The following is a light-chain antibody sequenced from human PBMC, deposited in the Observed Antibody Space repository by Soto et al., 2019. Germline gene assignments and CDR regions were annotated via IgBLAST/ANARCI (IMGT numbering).Light chain of an antibody. J-gene: IGLJ2*01. CDR1: SSNIGSNT. Sequence: QPVLTQPPSASGTPGQRVTISCSGSSSNIGSNTVNWYQQLPGTAPKLLIYTNQRPSGVPDRFSGSKSGTSASLAISGLQSEDEADYYCAAWDDSLNGVVFGGGTKVTVL. V-gene: IGLV1-44*01. CDR3: AAWDDSLNGVV. CDR2: TN.